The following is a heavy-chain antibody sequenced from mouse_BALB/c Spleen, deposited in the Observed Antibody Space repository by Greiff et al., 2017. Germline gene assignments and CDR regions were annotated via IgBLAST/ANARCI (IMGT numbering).Heavy chain of an antibody. J-gene: IGHJ1*01. V-gene: IGHV14-3*02. CDR2: IDPANGNT. Sequence: VQLQQSGAELAKPGASVKLSCTASGFNIKDTYMHWVKQRPEQGLEWIGRIDPANGNTKYDPKFQGKATITADTSSNTAYLQLSSLTSEDTAVYYCAPYYYGSSPFDVWGAGTTVTVSS. CDR3: APYYYGSSPFDV. D-gene: IGHD1-1*01. CDR1: GFNIKDTY.